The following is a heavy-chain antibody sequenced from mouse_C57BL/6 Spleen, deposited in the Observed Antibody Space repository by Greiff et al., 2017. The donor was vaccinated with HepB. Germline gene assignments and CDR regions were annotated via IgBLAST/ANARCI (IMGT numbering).Heavy chain of an antibody. CDR3: ARDYGSSDWFAY. J-gene: IGHJ3*01. D-gene: IGHD1-1*01. CDR1: GYTFTSYG. V-gene: IGHV1-81*01. CDR2: IYPRSGNT. Sequence: VQLQQSGAELARPGASVKLSCKASGYTFTSYGISWVKQRTGQGLEWIGEIYPRSGNTYYNEKLKGKATLTADKSSSTAYMELRSLTSEDSAVYFCARDYGSSDWFAYWGQGTLVTVSA.